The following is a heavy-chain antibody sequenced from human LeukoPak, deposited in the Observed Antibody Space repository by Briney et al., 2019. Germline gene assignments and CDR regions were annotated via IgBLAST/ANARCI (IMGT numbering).Heavy chain of an antibody. CDR2: IKQDGSEK. J-gene: IGHJ3*02. V-gene: IGHV3-7*01. CDR1: GFTFSSYW. CDR3: ARDRYYYDSSGYPLDAFDI. D-gene: IGHD3-22*01. Sequence: GGSLRLSCAASGFTFSSYWMSWVRQAPGKGLEWVANIKQDGSEKYYVDSVKGRFTISRDNAKNSLYLQMNSLRAEDTAVYYCARDRYYYDSSGYPLDAFDIWGQGTMVTVSS.